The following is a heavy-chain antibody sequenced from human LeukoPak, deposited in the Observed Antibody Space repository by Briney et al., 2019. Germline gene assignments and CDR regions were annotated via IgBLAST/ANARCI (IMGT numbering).Heavy chain of an antibody. V-gene: IGHV6-1*01. D-gene: IGHD3-22*01. J-gene: IGHJ3*02. CDR3: ARFYYDTSGHGAFDI. Sequence: SQTLSLTCAISGDSVSSNSAAWNWIRQSPSRGLEWLGRTYYRSKWYYDYAVSAKSRITINPDTSKNQFSLQLSSVTPEDTAVYYCARFYYDTSGHGAFDIWGQGTMVTVSS. CDR2: TYYRSKWYY. CDR1: GDSVSSNSAA.